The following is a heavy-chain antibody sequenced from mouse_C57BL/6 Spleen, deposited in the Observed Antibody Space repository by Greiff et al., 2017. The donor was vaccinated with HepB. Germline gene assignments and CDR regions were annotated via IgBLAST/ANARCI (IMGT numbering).Heavy chain of an antibody. V-gene: IGHV1-50*01. CDR2: IDPSDSYT. CDR3: ARGGYPYAMDY. CDR1: GYTFTSYW. Sequence: VKLMESGAELVKPGASVKLSCKASGYTFTSYWMQWVKQRPGQGLEWIGEIDPSDSYTNYNQKFKGKATLTVDTSSSTAYMQLSSLTSEDSAVYYCARGGYPYAMDYWGQGTSVTVSS. J-gene: IGHJ4*01. D-gene: IGHD2-2*01.